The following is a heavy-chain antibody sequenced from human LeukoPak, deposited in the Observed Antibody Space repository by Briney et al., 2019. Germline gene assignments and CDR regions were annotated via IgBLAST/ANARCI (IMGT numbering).Heavy chain of an antibody. Sequence: GGSLRLSCAASGFTFDDYGMSWVRQVPGKGLEWVSGISWNGGSTDYADSVEDRFTVSRDNAKSSLLLQMNSLRAEDTALYYCARARDYGGNAIFFDYWGQGTLVTVSS. CDR1: GFTFDDYG. J-gene: IGHJ4*02. V-gene: IGHV3-20*04. CDR3: ARARDYGGNAIFFDY. CDR2: ISWNGGST. D-gene: IGHD4-23*01.